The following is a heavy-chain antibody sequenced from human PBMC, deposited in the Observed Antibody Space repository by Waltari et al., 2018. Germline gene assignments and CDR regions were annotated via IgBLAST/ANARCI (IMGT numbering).Heavy chain of an antibody. J-gene: IGHJ4*02. Sequence: QVQLVESGGGVVQPGRSLRLSCAASGFTFSSYGMYWVRQAPGKGLEWVAVIWYDGSNKYYADSVKGRFTISRDNSKNTLYLQMNSLRAEDTAVYYCARDLESRDGPGYWGQGTLVTVSS. V-gene: IGHV3-33*01. CDR3: ARDLESRDGPGY. D-gene: IGHD2-2*01. CDR1: GFTFSSYG. CDR2: IWYDGSNK.